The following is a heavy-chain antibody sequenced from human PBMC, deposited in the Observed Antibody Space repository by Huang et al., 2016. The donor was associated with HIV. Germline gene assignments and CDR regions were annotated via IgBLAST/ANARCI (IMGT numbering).Heavy chain of an antibody. CDR3: ARRESSPSAFDS. CDR2: MYPGDSEI. V-gene: IGHV5-51*01. CDR1: GYNFMNYW. D-gene: IGHD2-2*01. J-gene: IGHJ4*02. Sequence: EVQLVQSGAEVKKPGESLKISCKGSGYNFMNYWIGWVRQMPGKGLEWMGIMYPGDSEIRYRPSFQGQVTISADKFISTAYLHLSSLKTSDTAIYYCARRESSPSAFDSWGQGTRVTVSS.